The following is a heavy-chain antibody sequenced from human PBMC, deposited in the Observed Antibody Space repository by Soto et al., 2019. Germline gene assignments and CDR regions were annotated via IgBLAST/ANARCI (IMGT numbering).Heavy chain of an antibody. D-gene: IGHD6-19*01. CDR2: INSDGSST. CDR3: ARMISGWYWAFDI. CDR1: GFTFSNYW. V-gene: IGHV3-74*01. J-gene: IGHJ3*02. Sequence: PGGSLRLSCAASGFTFSNYWMHWVRQAPGKGLVWVSRINSDGSSTSYADSVKGRFTISRDNAKNTLYVQVNSLRAEDTAVYYCARMISGWYWAFDIWGQGTMVTVSS.